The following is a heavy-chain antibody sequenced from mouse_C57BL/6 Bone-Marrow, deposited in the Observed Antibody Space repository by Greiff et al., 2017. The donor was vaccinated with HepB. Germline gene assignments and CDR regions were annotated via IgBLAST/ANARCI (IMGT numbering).Heavy chain of an antibody. V-gene: IGHV3-6*01. Sequence: EVQLVESGPGLVKPSQSLSLTCSVTGYSITSGYYWNWIRQFPGNKLEWMGYISYDGSNNYNPSLKNRISITRDTSKNQFFLKLNSVTTEDTATYYCAYYDYDVGETWFAYWGQGTLVTVSA. CDR2: ISYDGSN. CDR1: GYSITSGYY. D-gene: IGHD2-4*01. J-gene: IGHJ3*01. CDR3: AYYDYDVGETWFAY.